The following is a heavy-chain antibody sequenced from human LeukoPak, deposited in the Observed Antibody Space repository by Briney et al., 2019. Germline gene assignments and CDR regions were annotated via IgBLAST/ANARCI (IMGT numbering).Heavy chain of an antibody. CDR1: GFTFSSYS. J-gene: IGHJ4*02. CDR2: ISSSSSYI. D-gene: IGHD3-3*01. V-gene: IGHV3-21*04. Sequence: GGSLRLSCAASGFTFSSYSMNWVRQAPGKGLEWVSSISSSSSYIYYADSVKGRFTISRDNSKNTLYLQMNSLRAEDTAVYYCAKVYHSQTFWSGYYSVDYWGQGTLVTVSS. CDR3: AKVYHSQTFWSGYYSVDY.